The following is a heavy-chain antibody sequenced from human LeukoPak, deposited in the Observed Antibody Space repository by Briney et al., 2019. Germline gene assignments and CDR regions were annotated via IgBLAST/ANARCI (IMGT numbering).Heavy chain of an antibody. CDR1: GFTFSRYW. V-gene: IGHV3-7*01. D-gene: IGHD2-21*02. J-gene: IGHJ4*02. CDR2: INQDAREI. CDR3: ATDRDNSDWQKRFDY. Sequence: GGSLRLSCAAAGFTFSRYWMNWYRQAPGKGLEWVGNINQDAREINYVDSVRGRFTISRDNAKNSLHLQMNSLRAGDTAVYYYATDRDNSDWQKRFDYWGQGTLVTVSS.